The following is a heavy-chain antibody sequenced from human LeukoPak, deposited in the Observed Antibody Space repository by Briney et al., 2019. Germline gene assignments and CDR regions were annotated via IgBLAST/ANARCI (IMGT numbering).Heavy chain of an antibody. CDR1: GYTFTDYY. CDR2: INPNSGGT. V-gene: IGHV1-2*02. Sequence: GASVKVSCKASGYTFTDYYMHWVRQAPGQGLEWMGWINPNSGGTNYAQKFQGRVSMPRDTSTRTAYMELSRLRSDDTAVYFCARSGSTGYSLDYWGQGTLVTVSS. CDR3: ARSGSTGYSLDY. J-gene: IGHJ4*02. D-gene: IGHD3-22*01.